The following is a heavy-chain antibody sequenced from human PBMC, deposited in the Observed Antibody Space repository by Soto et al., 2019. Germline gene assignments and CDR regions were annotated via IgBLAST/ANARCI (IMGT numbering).Heavy chain of an antibody. Sequence: EVQLVESGGGLVQPGGSLGLSCTASGFTFNYFWMHWVRQAPGKGLVWVSRIHSDGSSTTYADSVKGRFTISRDDAKNTLYLQINSLTAEDTAVYYCARGNYGGFDSWGQCTLVTVSS. CDR3: ARGNYGGFDS. CDR2: IHSDGSST. V-gene: IGHV3-74*01. J-gene: IGHJ4*02. CDR1: GFTFNYFW. D-gene: IGHD4-17*01.